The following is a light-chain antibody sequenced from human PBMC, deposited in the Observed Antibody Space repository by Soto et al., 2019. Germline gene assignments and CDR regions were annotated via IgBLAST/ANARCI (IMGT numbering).Light chain of an antibody. CDR1: QSVSSN. CDR3: QQYNNWPPRT. Sequence: EIVMTQSPATLSVSPGERATLSRRASQSVSSNLAWYQQKPGQAPRLLIYGASTRANGIPARFSGSGSGTEFTLTISSLQSEDFAVYYCQQYNNWPPRTFGQGNKVEIK. J-gene: IGKJ1*01. CDR2: GAS. V-gene: IGKV3-15*01.